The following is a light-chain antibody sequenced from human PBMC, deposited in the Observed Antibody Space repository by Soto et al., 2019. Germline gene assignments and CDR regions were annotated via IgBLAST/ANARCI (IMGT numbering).Light chain of an antibody. J-gene: IGLJ3*02. CDR3: CSYVGTSTRV. CDR2: DVS. V-gene: IGLV2-11*01. Sequence: QSALTQPRSVSDSPGQSVTISCTGTSSDVGGYNYVSWYQQHPGKAPKVMIYDVSKRPSGVPDRFSGSKSVNTASLPLSGLQAEDGADYYCCSYVGTSTRVSGGGTKLTVL. CDR1: SSDVGGYNY.